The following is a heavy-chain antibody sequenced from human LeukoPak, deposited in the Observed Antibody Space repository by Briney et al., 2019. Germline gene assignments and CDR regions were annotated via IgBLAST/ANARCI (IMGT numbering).Heavy chain of an antibody. D-gene: IGHD1-26*01. CDR1: GFTLSSYW. CDR3: TRGERGHHFDS. CDR2: VSSDGSIT. J-gene: IGHJ4*02. Sequence: GGSLRLSCVASGFTLSSYWMHWVRQVPGKGLLWVSRVSSDGSITTYAASVRGRFTVSRDIAKNTLYLQMNSLRAEDTAVYFCTRGERGHHFDSWGQGALVTVSS. V-gene: IGHV3-74*01.